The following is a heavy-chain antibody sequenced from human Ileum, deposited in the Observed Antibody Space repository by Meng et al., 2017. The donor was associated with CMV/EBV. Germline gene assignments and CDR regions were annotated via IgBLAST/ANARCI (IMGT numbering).Heavy chain of an antibody. CDR2: IQYDESTE. D-gene: IGHD1/OR15-1a*01. CDR3: VKENKRLRGDY. Sequence: GGSRRLSCAASGFTFSSSGMHWVRQVPGKGLEWVAFIQYDESTENYAGSVKGRFSISRDNSKNTLFLQMNGLRAEDTAVYYCVKENKRLRGDYWGQGTLVTVSS. V-gene: IGHV3-30*02. J-gene: IGHJ4*02. CDR1: GFTFSSSG.